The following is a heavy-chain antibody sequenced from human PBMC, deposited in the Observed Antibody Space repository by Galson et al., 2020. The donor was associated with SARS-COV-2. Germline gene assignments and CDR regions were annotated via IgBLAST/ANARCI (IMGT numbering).Heavy chain of an antibody. CDR2: FDPEDGET. CDR3: ATSPPIAVAGTGREYYYYYGMDV. Sequence: ASVKVSCKVSGYTLTELSMHWVRQAPGKGLEWMGGFDPEDGETIYAQKFQGRVTMTEDTSTDTAYMELSSLRSEDTAVYYCATSPPIAVAGTGREYYYYYGMDVWGQGTTVTVSS. D-gene: IGHD6-19*01. J-gene: IGHJ6*02. CDR1: GYTLTELS. V-gene: IGHV1-24*01.